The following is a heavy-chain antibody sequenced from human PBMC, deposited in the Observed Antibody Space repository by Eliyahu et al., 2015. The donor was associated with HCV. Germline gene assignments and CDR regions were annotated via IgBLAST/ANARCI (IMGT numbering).Heavy chain of an antibody. V-gene: IGHV3-23*01. J-gene: IGHJ3*02. D-gene: IGHD2-21*02. CDR3: AKDIVQSAYCGGDCYYDAFDI. CDR1: GXTFXSXA. CDR2: ISGSGRNT. Sequence: EVQLLESGGGLVXPGGSLRLSXXVSGXTFXSXAXGWVRQAPGKGLGWVSLISGSGRNTYYADSVKGRFTISRDKYKNTLYLQMNSLRAEDTAVYYCAKDIVQSAYCGGDCYYDAFDIWGQGTMVTVSS.